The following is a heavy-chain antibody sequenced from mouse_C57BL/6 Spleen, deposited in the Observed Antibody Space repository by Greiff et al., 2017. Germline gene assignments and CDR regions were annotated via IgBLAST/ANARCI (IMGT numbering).Heavy chain of an antibody. V-gene: IGHV10-1*01. CDR1: GFSFNTYA. Sequence: EVQLVESGGGLVKPKGSLKLSCAASGFSFNTYAMNWVRQAPGKGLEWVARIRSKSNNYATYYADSVKDRFTISRDDSESMLYLQMNNLKSENTAMYYCVRERNGYPFDYGGQGTTLTVSS. J-gene: IGHJ2*01. CDR3: VRERNGYPFDY. D-gene: IGHD2-2*01. CDR2: IRSKSNNYAT.